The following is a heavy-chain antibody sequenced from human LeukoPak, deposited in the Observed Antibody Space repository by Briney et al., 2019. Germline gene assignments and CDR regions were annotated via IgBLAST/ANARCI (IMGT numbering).Heavy chain of an antibody. CDR3: AREYTAMAYDY. CDR1: GFAFSDDS. D-gene: IGHD5-18*01. J-gene: IGHJ4*02. CDR2: ISSTSTYI. V-gene: IGHV3-21*01. Sequence: GGSLRLSCVASGFAFSDDSMNWVRQPPGKGLEWVSSISSTSTYIYYADSVKGRFTISRDNARNSLSLQMNNLRVDDSAVYYCAREYTAMAYDYWGQGNLVTVSS.